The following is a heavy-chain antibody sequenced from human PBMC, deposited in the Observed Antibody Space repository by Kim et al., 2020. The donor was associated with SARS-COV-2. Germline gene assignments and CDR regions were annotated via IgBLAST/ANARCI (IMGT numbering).Heavy chain of an antibody. Sequence: SETLSLTCTVSGGSISSSSYYWGWIRQPPGKGLEWIGSIYYSGSTYYNPSLKSRVTISVDTSKNKFSLKLSSVTAADTAVYYCARSYGSGSYPNWFDPWGQGTLVTVSS. J-gene: IGHJ5*02. D-gene: IGHD3-10*01. CDR3: ARSYGSGSYPNWFDP. CDR1: GGSISSSSYY. V-gene: IGHV4-39*01. CDR2: IYYSGST.